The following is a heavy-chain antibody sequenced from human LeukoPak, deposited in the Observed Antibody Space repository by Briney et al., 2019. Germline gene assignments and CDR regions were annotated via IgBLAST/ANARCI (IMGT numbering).Heavy chain of an antibody. CDR3: ARDLRTIAVSSGTIGY. J-gene: IGHJ4*02. V-gene: IGHV1-46*01. Sequence: ASVKVSCKASGYTFTSYYMHWVRQPPGQGLEWMGIINPSGGSTSYAQKFQGRVTMTRDTSTSTVYMELSSLRSEDTAVYYCARDLRTIAVSSGTIGYWGQGTLVTVSS. CDR2: INPSGGST. D-gene: IGHD2-15*01. CDR1: GYTFTSYY.